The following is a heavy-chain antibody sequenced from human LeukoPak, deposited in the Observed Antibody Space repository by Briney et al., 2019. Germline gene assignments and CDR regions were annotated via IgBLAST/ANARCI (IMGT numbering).Heavy chain of an antibody. CDR3: ARGRLGSSVDYFDY. CDR1: GFTFSSYA. Sequence: GGSLRLSCAASGFTFSSYAMSWVRQAPGKGPEWVAVISYDGSNKYYADSVKGRFTISRDNSKNTLYLQMNSLRAEDTAVYYCARGRLGSSVDYFDYWGQGTLVTVSS. J-gene: IGHJ4*02. D-gene: IGHD6-6*01. CDR2: ISYDGSNK. V-gene: IGHV3-30*19.